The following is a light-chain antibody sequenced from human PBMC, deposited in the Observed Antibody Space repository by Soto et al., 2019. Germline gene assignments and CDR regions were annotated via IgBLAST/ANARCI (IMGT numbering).Light chain of an antibody. CDR1: QSISRN. J-gene: IGKJ1*01. CDR2: DAS. V-gene: IGKV3-11*01. Sequence: EIVMTQSQATLSLSQGDRFPPPGRASQSISRNLAWYQHKPGQAPRLLINDASNRATGIPDRFRGSGSWTDFTLTISSLEPEDFALYYCQQGTDWPPGTVGQGTKVDIK. CDR3: QQGTDWPPGT.